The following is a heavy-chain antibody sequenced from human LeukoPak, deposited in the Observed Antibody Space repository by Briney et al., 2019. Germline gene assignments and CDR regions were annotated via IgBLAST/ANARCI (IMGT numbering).Heavy chain of an antibody. Sequence: GGSLRLSCAASGFTFSSYGMHWVRQAPGKGLEWVAVIWYDGSNKYYADSVKGRFTISRDNSKNTLYLQMNSLRAEDTAVYYCARDPMTYAFDIWGQGTMVTVSS. CDR2: IWYDGSNK. CDR1: GFTFSSYG. V-gene: IGHV3-33*01. CDR3: ARDPMTYAFDI. J-gene: IGHJ3*02.